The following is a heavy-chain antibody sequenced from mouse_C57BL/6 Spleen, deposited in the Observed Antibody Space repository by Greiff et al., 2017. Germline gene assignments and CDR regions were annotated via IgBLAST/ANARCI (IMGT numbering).Heavy chain of an antibody. V-gene: IGHV5-4*01. D-gene: IGHD3-2*02. CDR2: ISAGGSYT. J-gene: IGHJ2*01. CDR3: ARAQATDY. CDR1: GFTFSSYA. Sequence: EVQLVQPGGGLVKPGGSLKLSCTASGFTFSSYAMSWVRQTPGQRLEWVATISAGGSYTYYPDNVKGRFTISRDNAKNNLYLQMSHLKSADTAMYYCARAQATDYWGQGTTLTVSS.